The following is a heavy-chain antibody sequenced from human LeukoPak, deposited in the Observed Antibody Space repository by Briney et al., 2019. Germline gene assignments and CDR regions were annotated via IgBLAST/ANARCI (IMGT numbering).Heavy chain of an antibody. J-gene: IGHJ4*02. CDR3: ARGPYYFDS. V-gene: IGHV4-39*07. Sequence: SETLSLTCTVSGGAISRSGHYWGWIRQSPGKGLEWIGSIYYSDSTYYNSSLKSRVTISIDTSKNQFSLKLSSVTAADTAVYFCARGPYYFDSWGQGALVTVSS. CDR1: GGAISRSGHY. CDR2: IYYSDST.